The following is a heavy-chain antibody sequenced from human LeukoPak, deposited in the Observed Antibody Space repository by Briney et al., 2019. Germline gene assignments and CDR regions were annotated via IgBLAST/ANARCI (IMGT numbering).Heavy chain of an antibody. V-gene: IGHV3-30*18. D-gene: IGHD2-8*01. CDR2: ISYDGSKK. CDR3: AKAGYCTNGVCQNFDY. CDR1: GFTFRSYA. Sequence: QSGGSLTPSCAASGFTFRSYARHWVGQAPGKGLDWGAVISYDGSKKYYADSVKGRFTISRDNSKNTLYLQMNSLRAEDAAVYYCAKAGYCTNGVCQNFDYWGQGTLVTVSS. J-gene: IGHJ4*02.